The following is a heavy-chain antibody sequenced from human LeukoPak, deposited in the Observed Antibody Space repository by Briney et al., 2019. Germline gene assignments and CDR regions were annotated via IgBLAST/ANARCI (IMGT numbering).Heavy chain of an antibody. D-gene: IGHD3-3*01. V-gene: IGHV3-21*01. CDR2: ISSSSSYI. Sequence: GGSLRLSCAASGFTFSSYWMSWVRQAPGKGLEWVSSISSSSSYIYYADSVKGRFTISRDNAKNSLYLQMNSLRAEDTAVYYCARDRFLDGGMDVWGQGTTVTVSS. J-gene: IGHJ6*02. CDR1: GFTFSSYW. CDR3: ARDRFLDGGMDV.